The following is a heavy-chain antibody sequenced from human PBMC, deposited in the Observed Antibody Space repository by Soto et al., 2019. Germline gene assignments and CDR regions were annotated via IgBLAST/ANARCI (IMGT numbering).Heavy chain of an antibody. CDR2: MYATGST. J-gene: IGHJ6*02. CDR1: GGSISSYY. CDR3: ASLGVEYSSSPYGMDV. V-gene: IGHV4-4*07. D-gene: IGHD6-6*01. Sequence: SETLSLTCTVSGGSISSYYWSWIRQPAGRGLEWIGRMYATGSTNYNPSLKSRVTMSVDTSKNQFSLKLTFVTAADTAVYYCASLGVEYSSSPYGMDVSGQGTTVTVSS.